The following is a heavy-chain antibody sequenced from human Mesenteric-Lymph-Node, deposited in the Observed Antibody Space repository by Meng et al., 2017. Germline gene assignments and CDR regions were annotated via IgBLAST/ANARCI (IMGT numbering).Heavy chain of an antibody. Sequence: SVKVSCKASGGTFSSYAISWVRQAPGQGLEWMGGIIPIFGTANYAQKFQGRVTITTDESTSTAYMELSSLRSEDTAVYYCARTYYDYVWGSYRYEYFDYWGQGTLVTVSS. J-gene: IGHJ4*02. D-gene: IGHD3-16*02. CDR1: GGTFSSYA. CDR2: IIPIFGTA. V-gene: IGHV1-69*05. CDR3: ARTYYDYVWGSYRYEYFDY.